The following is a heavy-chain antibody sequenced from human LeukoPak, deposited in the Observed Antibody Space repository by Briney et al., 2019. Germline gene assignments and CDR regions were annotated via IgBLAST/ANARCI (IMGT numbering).Heavy chain of an antibody. Sequence: GGSLRLSCAASGLTFSSYSMNWVRQAPGKGLEWVSYISSSSSTIYYADSVKGRFTISRDNAKNSLYLQMYSLRAEDTAVYYCARDRSVASFDYWGQGTLVTVSS. D-gene: IGHD6-19*01. CDR3: ARDRSVASFDY. J-gene: IGHJ4*02. CDR1: GLTFSSYS. CDR2: ISSSSSTI. V-gene: IGHV3-48*01.